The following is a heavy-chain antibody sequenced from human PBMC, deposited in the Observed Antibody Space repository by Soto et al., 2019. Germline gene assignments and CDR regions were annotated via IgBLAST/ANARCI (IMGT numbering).Heavy chain of an antibody. D-gene: IGHD3-10*01. CDR2: ISSSGSTI. V-gene: IGHV3-11*01. J-gene: IGHJ4*02. CDR1: GFTFSDYY. CDR3: ARDRVWFGEPYYYDY. Sequence: GGSLRLSCAASGFTFSDYYMSWIRQAPGKGLEWVSYISSSGSTIYYADSVKGRFTISRDNAKNSLYLQMNSLRAEDTAVYYCARDRVWFGEPYYYDYWGQGTLVTVSS.